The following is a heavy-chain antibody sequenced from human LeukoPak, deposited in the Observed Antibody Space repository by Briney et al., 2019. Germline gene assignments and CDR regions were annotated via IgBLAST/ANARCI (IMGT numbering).Heavy chain of an antibody. CDR1: GGSFSDYS. D-gene: IGHD1-26*01. V-gene: IGHV4-34*01. CDR3: ARQGGSYYAIDD. J-gene: IGHJ4*02. Sequence: SETLSLICVVSGGSFSDYSWSWIRQPPGKGLEFIGEINHSVNTNFNPSLKSRVTISVDTSKNQVSLRLSSVTAADTAVYYCARQGGSYYAIDDWGQGTLVTVSS. CDR2: INHSVNT.